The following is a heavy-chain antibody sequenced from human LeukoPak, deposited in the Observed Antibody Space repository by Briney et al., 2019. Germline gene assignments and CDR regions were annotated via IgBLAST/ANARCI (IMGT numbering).Heavy chain of an antibody. V-gene: IGHV1-46*01. J-gene: IGHJ4*02. CDR3: ARDAPRADYSNYFGY. Sequence: ASVKVSCKASGYTFTSYYMHWVRQAPGQGLEWMGIINPSGGSTSYAQKFQGRVTMTRDTSTSTVYMELSSLRSEDTAVYYCARDAPRADYSNYFGYWGQGTPVTVSS. CDR2: INPSGGST. CDR1: GYTFTSYY. D-gene: IGHD4-11*01.